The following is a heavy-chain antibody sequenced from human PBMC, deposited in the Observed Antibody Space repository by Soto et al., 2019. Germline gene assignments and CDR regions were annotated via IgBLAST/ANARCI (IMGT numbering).Heavy chain of an antibody. Sequence: GESLKISCKGSRNNFTNYWITWVRQMPGKGLEWMGRIDPSDSYTKYSPSFQGHVTIPADKSISTAYLQWSSLKASDTAMYYCARKDKSGYFNWFDPWGQGTLVTVSS. J-gene: IGHJ5*02. CDR3: ARKDKSGYFNWFDP. CDR2: IDPSDSYT. D-gene: IGHD3-22*01. CDR1: RNNFTNYW. V-gene: IGHV5-10-1*01.